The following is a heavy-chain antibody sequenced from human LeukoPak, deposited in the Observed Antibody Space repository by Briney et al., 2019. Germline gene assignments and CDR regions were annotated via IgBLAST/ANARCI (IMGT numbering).Heavy chain of an antibody. Sequence: PSETLSLTCTVSGGSISSSNYYWSWIRQPPGKGLEWIGYIYYSGSTKYNPSLKSRVTISVDTSKNQFSLKLSSVTAADTAVYYCARGGLSKFDYWGQGTLVAVSS. D-gene: IGHD3-16*01. CDR2: IYYSGST. V-gene: IGHV4-61*01. J-gene: IGHJ4*02. CDR1: GGSISSSNYY. CDR3: ARGGLSKFDY.